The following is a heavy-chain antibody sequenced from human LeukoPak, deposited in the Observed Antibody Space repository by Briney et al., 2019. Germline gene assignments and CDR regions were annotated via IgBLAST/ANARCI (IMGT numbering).Heavy chain of an antibody. CDR2: IYSGGST. D-gene: IGHD4-11*01. V-gene: IGHV3-53*01. CDR3: ARRGPDYSNYDAFDI. J-gene: IGHJ3*02. Sequence: GGSLRLSCAASGFTFSSYEMSWVRQAPGKGLEWVSVIYSGGSTYYADSVKGRFTISRDNSKNTLYLQMNSLRAEDTAVYYCARRGPDYSNYDAFDIWGQGTMVTVSS. CDR1: GFTFSSYE.